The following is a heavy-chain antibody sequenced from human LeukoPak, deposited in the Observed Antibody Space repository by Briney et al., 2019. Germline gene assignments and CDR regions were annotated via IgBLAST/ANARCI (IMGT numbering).Heavy chain of an antibody. D-gene: IGHD3-16*01. Sequence: GGSLRLSCAASGFNLSSYAMHWVRQAPGKGREWVSFIQFDGNSKYYADSVKGRFTISRDNSKNTLYLQMNSLRAEDTAVYYCARDPRLPDLGGYYYYGMDVWGQGTTVTVSS. CDR3: ARDPRLPDLGGYYYYGMDV. J-gene: IGHJ6*02. CDR1: GFNLSSYA. CDR2: IQFDGNSK. V-gene: IGHV3-30*02.